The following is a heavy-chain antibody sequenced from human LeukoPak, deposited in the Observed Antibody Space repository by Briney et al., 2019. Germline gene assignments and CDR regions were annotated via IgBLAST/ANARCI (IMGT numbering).Heavy chain of an antibody. CDR3: AKELSSTSSPVDY. J-gene: IGHJ4*02. V-gene: IGHV3-23*01. Sequence: GGSLRLSCAASGFTFSSYSMSWVRQAPGKGREWVSSISGSGGSTYYADSVKGRFTISRDNSKNTLYLQMNSLGAADTAVYYCAKELSSTSSPVDYWGQGTLVTVSS. D-gene: IGHD2-2*01. CDR2: ISGSGGST. CDR1: GFTFSSYS.